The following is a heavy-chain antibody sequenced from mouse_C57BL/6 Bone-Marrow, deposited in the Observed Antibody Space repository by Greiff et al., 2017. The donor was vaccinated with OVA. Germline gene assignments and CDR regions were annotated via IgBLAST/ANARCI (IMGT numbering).Heavy chain of an antibody. V-gene: IGHV5-4*01. Sequence: EVQLVESGGGLVKPGGSLKLSCAASGFTFSSYAMSWVRQTPEKRLEWVATISDGGSYTYYPDNVKGRFTISRDNAKNNLYLQMSHLKSEDTAMYYCARDPGWLLLAWFAYWGQGTLVTVSA. CDR1: GFTFSSYA. J-gene: IGHJ3*01. CDR2: ISDGGSYT. D-gene: IGHD2-3*01. CDR3: ARDPGWLLLAWFAY.